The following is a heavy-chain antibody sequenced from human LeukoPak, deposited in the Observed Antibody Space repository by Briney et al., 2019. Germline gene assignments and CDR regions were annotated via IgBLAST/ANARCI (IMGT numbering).Heavy chain of an antibody. V-gene: IGHV3-30*18. J-gene: IGHJ4*02. Sequence: PGRSLRLSCAASGFTFSTYGMHWVRQAPGKGLEWVAVISYDGSNKKYSDSVKGRFTISRDNSKNTVYLQMNGLRAEDTAVCYCANSSMHYYYFDYWGQGTLVTVSS. D-gene: IGHD2-2*01. CDR3: ANSSMHYYYFDY. CDR1: GFTFSTYG. CDR2: ISYDGSNK.